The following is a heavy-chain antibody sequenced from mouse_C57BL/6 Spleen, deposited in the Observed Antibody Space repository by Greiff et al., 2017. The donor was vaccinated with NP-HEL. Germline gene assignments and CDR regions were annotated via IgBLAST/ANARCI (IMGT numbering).Heavy chain of an antibody. CDR3: ARGYGYDWYFDV. CDR2: IDPEDGET. V-gene: IGHV14-2*01. CDR1: GFNIKDYY. D-gene: IGHD2-2*01. Sequence: VQLKQSGAELVKPGASDKLSCTASGFNIKDYYMHWVKQRTEQGLEWIGRIDPEDGETKYATKFQGKATITAETSSNTAYLQISSLTSEDTAVYYCARGYGYDWYFDVWGTGTTVTVSS. J-gene: IGHJ1*03.